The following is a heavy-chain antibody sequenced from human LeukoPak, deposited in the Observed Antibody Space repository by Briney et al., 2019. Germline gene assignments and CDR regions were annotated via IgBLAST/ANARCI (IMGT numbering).Heavy chain of an antibody. CDR1: GGSFSGYY. V-gene: IGHV4-34*01. CDR3: ARGRLTMVRGVITEYYYYYGMDV. CDR2: INHSGST. J-gene: IGHJ6*02. D-gene: IGHD3-10*01. Sequence: PSETLSLTCAVYGGSFSGYYWSWVRQPPGKGLEWIGEINHSGSTNYNPSLKSRVTISVDTSKNQFSLKLSSVTAADTAVYYCARGRLTMVRGVITEYYYYYGMDVWGQGTTVTVSS.